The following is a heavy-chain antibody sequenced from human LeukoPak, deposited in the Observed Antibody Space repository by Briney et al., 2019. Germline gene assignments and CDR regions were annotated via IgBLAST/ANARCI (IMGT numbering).Heavy chain of an antibody. CDR1: GYTLTELS. J-gene: IGHJ3*02. Sequence: ASVKVSCKVSGYTLTELSMHWVRQAPGKGLEWMGRFGPEDGETIYAQNFQGRVTMTEDTSTDTAYMELSSLRSEDTAEYYCAREEYGFWSGYYIGDIWGQGTMVTVSS. V-gene: IGHV1-24*01. D-gene: IGHD3-3*01. CDR2: FGPEDGET. CDR3: AREEYGFWSGYYIGDI.